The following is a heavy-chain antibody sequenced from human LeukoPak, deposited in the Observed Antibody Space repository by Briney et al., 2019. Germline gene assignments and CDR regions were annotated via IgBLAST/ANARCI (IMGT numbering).Heavy chain of an antibody. D-gene: IGHD3-10*01. CDR3: ASTNYYGSGSYLY. J-gene: IGHJ4*02. Sequence: ASVKVSCKASGYTFTSYDINWVRQATGQGLEWMGWMNPNSGNTGYAQKFQGRVTMTTDTSTSTAYMELRSLRSDDTAVYYCASTNYYGSGSYLYWGQGALVTVSS. CDR1: GYTFTSYD. CDR2: MNPNSGNT. V-gene: IGHV1-8*01.